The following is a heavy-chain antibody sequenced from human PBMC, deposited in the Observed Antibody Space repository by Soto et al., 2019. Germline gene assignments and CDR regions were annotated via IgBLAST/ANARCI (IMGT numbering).Heavy chain of an antibody. V-gene: IGHV4-59*12. CDR2: IYYTGST. CDR1: GDSINNYY. D-gene: IGHD3-10*01. J-gene: IGHJ4*02. Sequence: PSETLSLTCTVSGDSINNYYWSWIRQPPGKRLEWIGYIYYTGSTTYNPSLESRVTMSVDTSKNQFSLKLSSVTAADTAVCYCAARNDGSGSLDYWGQGTLVTVSS. CDR3: AARNDGSGSLDY.